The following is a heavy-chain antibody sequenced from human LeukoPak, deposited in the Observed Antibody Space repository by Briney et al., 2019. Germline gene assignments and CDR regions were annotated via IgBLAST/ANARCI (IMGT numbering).Heavy chain of an antibody. CDR1: GFTFSSYA. D-gene: IGHD2-2*02. Sequence: GRSLRLSCAATGFTFSSYAMHWVRQAPGKGLEWVAVISYDGSNKYYADSVKGRFTISRDNSKNTLYLQMNSLRAEDTAVYYCARDRAVVPAAIGVYWGQGTLVTVSS. J-gene: IGHJ4*02. V-gene: IGHV3-30-3*01. CDR2: ISYDGSNK. CDR3: ARDRAVVPAAIGVY.